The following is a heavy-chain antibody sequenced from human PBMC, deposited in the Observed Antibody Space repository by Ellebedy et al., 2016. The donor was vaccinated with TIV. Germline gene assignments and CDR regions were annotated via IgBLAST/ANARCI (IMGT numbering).Heavy chain of an antibody. V-gene: IGHV1-46*01. CDR2: INPSGGST. D-gene: IGHD2-2*02. Sequence: ASVKVSXKASGSTFTSYYMHWVRQAPGQGLYWMGIINPSGGSTSYAQKFQGRVTMTRDTSTSTVYMELSSLRSEDTAVYYCASIPLVVVPSAITFGNYYYYGMDVWGQGTTVTVSS. J-gene: IGHJ6*02. CDR1: GSTFTSYY. CDR3: ASIPLVVVPSAITFGNYYYYGMDV.